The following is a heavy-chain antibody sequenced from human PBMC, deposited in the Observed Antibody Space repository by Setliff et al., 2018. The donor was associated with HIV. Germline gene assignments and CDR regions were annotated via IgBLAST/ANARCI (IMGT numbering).Heavy chain of an antibody. Sequence: LSLTCAVSGGTISSSNWWSWVRQPPGKGLEWIGEIYHSGSANYNPSLKSRVIISIDKSKNKFSLKVSSVTAADTAVYYCARILVAAAGTGFDPWGQGILVTVSS. CDR1: GGTISSSNW. D-gene: IGHD6-13*01. CDR3: ARILVAAAGTGFDP. CDR2: IYHSGSA. V-gene: IGHV4-4*02. J-gene: IGHJ5*02.